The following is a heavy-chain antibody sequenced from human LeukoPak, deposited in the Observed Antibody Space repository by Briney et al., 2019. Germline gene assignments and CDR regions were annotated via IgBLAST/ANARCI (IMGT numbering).Heavy chain of an antibody. CDR2: INHSGST. V-gene: IGHV4-34*01. CDR3: AGTYCSSTSCYTSPPHFDY. J-gene: IGHJ4*02. D-gene: IGHD2-2*02. CDR1: GGSFSGYY. Sequence: PSETLSLTCAVYGGSFSGYYWSWIRQPPGKGLEWIGEINHSGSTNYNPSLKSRVTISVDTSKNQFSLKLSSVTAADTAVYYCAGTYCSSTSCYTSPPHFDYWGQGTLVTVSS.